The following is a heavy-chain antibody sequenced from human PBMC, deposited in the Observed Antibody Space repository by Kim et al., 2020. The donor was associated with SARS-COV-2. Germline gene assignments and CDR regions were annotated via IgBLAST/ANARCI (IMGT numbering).Heavy chain of an antibody. V-gene: IGHV3-15*01. CDR1: GFTFSNAC. Sequence: GGSLRLSCAASGFTFSNACMSWVRQAPGQGLELVGRIKSKTDGGTTDYAAPVKGRFTISRDDSKNTLYLQMNSLKTEDTAVYYCTTDLHDYGDLDYWGQGTLVTVSS. D-gene: IGHD4-17*01. CDR3: TTDLHDYGDLDY. J-gene: IGHJ4*02. CDR2: IKSKTDGGTT.